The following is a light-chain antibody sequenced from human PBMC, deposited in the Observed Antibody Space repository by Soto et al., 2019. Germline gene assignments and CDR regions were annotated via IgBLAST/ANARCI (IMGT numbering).Light chain of an antibody. CDR1: QSVSSNY. V-gene: IGKV3-20*01. CDR3: HQYGRSPIFT. Sequence: EILLTQSPGTLSLSPGERAILSCRASQSVSSNYVAWYQQKPGQAPRLLIYGASSRATGIPVRFSGSGSGTDFTLTINRLEPEDFAVYYCHQYGRSPIFTFGPGTKVDI. J-gene: IGKJ3*01. CDR2: GAS.